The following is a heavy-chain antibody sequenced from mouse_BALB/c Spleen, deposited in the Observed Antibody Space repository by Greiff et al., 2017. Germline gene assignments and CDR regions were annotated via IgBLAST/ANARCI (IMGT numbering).Heavy chain of an antibody. Sequence: VQLKQSGPELVKPGASVKMSCKASGYTFTSYVMHWVKQKPGQGLEWIGYINPYNDGTKYNEKFKGKATLTSDKSSSTAYMELSSLTSEDSAVYYCAREKRDYYGSSWYFDVWGAGTTVTVSS. D-gene: IGHD1-1*01. CDR1: GYTFTSYV. J-gene: IGHJ1*01. CDR2: INPYNDGT. CDR3: AREKRDYYGSSWYFDV. V-gene: IGHV1-14*01.